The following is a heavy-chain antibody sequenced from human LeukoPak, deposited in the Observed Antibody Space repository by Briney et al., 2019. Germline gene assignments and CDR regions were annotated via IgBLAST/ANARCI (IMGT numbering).Heavy chain of an antibody. V-gene: IGHV3-53*01. CDR1: GFDVSSNS. D-gene: IGHD6-13*01. J-gene: IGHJ4*02. Sequence: PGGSLRLSCAASGFDVSSNSMSWVRQAPGKGLEWVSVIFGGGSTNYANSMKGRFTISRDNSKNTLYLQMNSLRGEDTAVYYCAAWRGSNWFDYWGQGTQVTVSS. CDR3: AAWRGSNWFDY. CDR2: IFGGGST.